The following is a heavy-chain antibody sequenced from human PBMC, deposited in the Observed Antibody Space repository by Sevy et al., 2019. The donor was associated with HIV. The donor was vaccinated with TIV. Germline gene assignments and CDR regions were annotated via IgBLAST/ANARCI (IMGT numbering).Heavy chain of an antibody. D-gene: IGHD3-10*02. CDR1: GFNLSNYW. CDR2: IKQDGNEK. Sequence: GGSLRLSCVASGFNLSNYWMTWVRQAPGKGLEWVANIKQDGNEKYYVDSVKGRFTVSRDNAKNALYLQMYSLRVEDTAVYFCASNTYHYVRNTYYPVYWGQGTRVTVSS. V-gene: IGHV3-7*01. J-gene: IGHJ4*02. CDR3: ASNTYHYVRNTYYPVY.